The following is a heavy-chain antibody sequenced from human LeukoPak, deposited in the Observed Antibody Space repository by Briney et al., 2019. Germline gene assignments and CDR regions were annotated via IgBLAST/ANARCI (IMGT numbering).Heavy chain of an antibody. V-gene: IGHV4-30-4*01. D-gene: IGHD6-13*01. J-gene: IGHJ4*02. CDR2: IYYSGTT. Sequence: SETLSLTCTVSGGSISSGDYYWSWIRQPPGKGLEWIGYIYYSGTTNYNPSLKSRVTISVDTSKNQFSLRLNSVTAADTAVYYCARHVAAAGTPYFDYWGQGTLVTVSS. CDR3: ARHVAAAGTPYFDY. CDR1: GGSISSGDYY.